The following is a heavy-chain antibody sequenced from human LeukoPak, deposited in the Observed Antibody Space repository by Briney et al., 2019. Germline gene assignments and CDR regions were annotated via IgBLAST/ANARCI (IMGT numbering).Heavy chain of an antibody. Sequence: ASVKVSCKASGYTFTGYYMHWVRQAPGRGPEWMGWINPNSGGTNYAQKFQGRVTMTRDTSISTAYMELSRLRSDDTAVYYCAREWAGGYPGWFDPWGQGTLVTVSS. D-gene: IGHD5-12*01. V-gene: IGHV1-2*02. J-gene: IGHJ5*02. CDR3: AREWAGGYPGWFDP. CDR1: GYTFTGYY. CDR2: INPNSGGT.